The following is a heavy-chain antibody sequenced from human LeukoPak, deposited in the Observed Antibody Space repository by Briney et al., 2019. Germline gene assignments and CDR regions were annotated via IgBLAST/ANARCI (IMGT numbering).Heavy chain of an antibody. V-gene: IGHV4-39*01. Sequence: PSETLSLTCTVSGGSISSSSYYWGWIRQPPGKGLEWIGSIYYSGSTYYNPSLKSRVTISVDTSKNQFSLKLSSVTAADTAVYYCARGRGYSSFDYWGQGTLVTVSS. CDR3: ARGRGYSSFDY. CDR1: GGSISSSSYY. D-gene: IGHD4-11*01. CDR2: IYYSGST. J-gene: IGHJ4*02.